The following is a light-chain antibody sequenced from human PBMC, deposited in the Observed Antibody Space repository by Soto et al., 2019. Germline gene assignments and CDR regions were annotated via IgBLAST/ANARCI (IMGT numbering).Light chain of an antibody. J-gene: IGKJ4*01. CDR3: QQSYSPPLT. CDR1: RDISDY. Sequence: QMTQSPASLSASVGDRVTITRRASRDISDYLNWFQHKPGRAPKLLIYAASVLHSGVPARFSGSGSESGTEYTLTISSLQPEDSATYYCQQSYSPPLTFGGGTRVEIK. V-gene: IGKV1-39*01. CDR2: AAS.